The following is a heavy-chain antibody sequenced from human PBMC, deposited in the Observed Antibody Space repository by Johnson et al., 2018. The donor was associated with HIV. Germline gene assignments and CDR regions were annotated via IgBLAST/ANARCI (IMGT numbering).Heavy chain of an antibody. J-gene: IGHJ3*02. D-gene: IGHD5-12*01. CDR3: ARGGLTAFDI. CDR2: ISGSDGNT. Sequence: VQLVESGGGLVQPGRSLRLSCTASGFTFGDYAMSWVRQAPGKGLEWVSGISGSDGNTYYTDSVKGRFTISRDNSKNTLYLQMNSLRTEDTAVYYCARGGLTAFDIWGQGTMVTVSS. CDR1: GFTFGDYA. V-gene: IGHV3-23*04.